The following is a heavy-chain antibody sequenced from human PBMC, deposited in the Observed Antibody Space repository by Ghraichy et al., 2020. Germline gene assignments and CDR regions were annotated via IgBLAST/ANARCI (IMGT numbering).Heavy chain of an antibody. CDR3: ARAQGWGSAYYFDY. D-gene: IGHD2-21*01. CDR2: ISAYNGNT. V-gene: IGHV1-18*04. J-gene: IGHJ4*02. Sequence: ASVKVSCKASGYTFTSYGISWVRQAPGQGLEWMGWISAYNGNTYYAQKLQGRVTMTTDTSTSTAYMELRSLRSDDTAVYYCARAQGWGSAYYFDYWGQGTLVTVSS. CDR1: GYTFTSYG.